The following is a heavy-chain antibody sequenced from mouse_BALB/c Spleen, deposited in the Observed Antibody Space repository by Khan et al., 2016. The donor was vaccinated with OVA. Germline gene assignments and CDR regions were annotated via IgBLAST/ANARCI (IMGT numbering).Heavy chain of an antibody. D-gene: IGHD1-1*01. CDR2: IFPGSGDT. V-gene: IGHV1-77*01. J-gene: IGHJ2*01. Sequence: QVQLQQPGPELVKPGSSMKMSCKASGYTFTDYVLNWVKQRTGQGLEWIGQIFPGSGDTYYNEKFKDKATLTADKSSNTVYMHLGSLTSEDSAVYCCARSGYGSLVYWGQGTTLTGSS. CDR3: ARSGYGSLVY. CDR1: GYTFTDYV.